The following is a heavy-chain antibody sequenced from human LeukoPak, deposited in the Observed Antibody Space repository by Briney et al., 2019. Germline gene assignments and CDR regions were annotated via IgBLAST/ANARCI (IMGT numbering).Heavy chain of an antibody. CDR3: ARGGIPLDTAMVTGWFDP. CDR1: GGSFSGYY. J-gene: IGHJ5*02. CDR2: INHSGST. D-gene: IGHD5-18*01. Sequence: SETPSLTCAVYGGSFSGYYWSWIRQPPGKGLEWIGEINHSGSTNYNPSLKSRVTISVDTSKNQFSLKLSSVTAAYTAVYYCARGGIPLDTAMVTGWFDPWGQGTLVTVSS. V-gene: IGHV4-34*01.